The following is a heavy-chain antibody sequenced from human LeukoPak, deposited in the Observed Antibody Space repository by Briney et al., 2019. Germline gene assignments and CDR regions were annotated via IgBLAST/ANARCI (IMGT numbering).Heavy chain of an antibody. CDR3: ARNTYGYKFSMDV. D-gene: IGHD5-18*01. J-gene: IGHJ6*03. CDR2: ITAFNDNT. Sequence: ASVKVSCKASGFALTTYNIVWRRPAPGQGLEWVGWITAFNDNTNYAQKVQGRVTMTRDTSTSTAYMELRSLRSDDTAVYYCARNTYGYKFSMDVWGKGTTVTISS. V-gene: IGHV1-18*04. CDR1: GFALTTYN.